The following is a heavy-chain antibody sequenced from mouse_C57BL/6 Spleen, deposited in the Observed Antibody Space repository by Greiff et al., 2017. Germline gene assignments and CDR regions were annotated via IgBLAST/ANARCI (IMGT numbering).Heavy chain of an antibody. CDR3: ARGWDGSSYDYFDY. CDR2: IHPNSGST. J-gene: IGHJ2*01. Sequence: QVQLQQPGAELVKPGASVKLSCKASGYTFTSYWMHWVKQRPGQGLEWIGMIHPNSGSTNYNEKFKSKATLTVDKSSSTAYMQLSSLTSEDSAVYYCARGWDGSSYDYFDYWGQGTTLTVSS. CDR1: GYTFTSYW. V-gene: IGHV1-64*01. D-gene: IGHD1-1*01.